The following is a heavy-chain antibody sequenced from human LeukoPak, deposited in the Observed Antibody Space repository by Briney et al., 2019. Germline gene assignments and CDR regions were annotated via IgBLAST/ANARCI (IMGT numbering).Heavy chain of an antibody. CDR3: AIMHGYYDGTGYWVQ. Sequence: GGSLRLSCAASGFTFASYGMSWVRQAPGKGLEWDSFITTNGGRTSYADSVEGRFTISRDNPRNTLYMQMNSLRDEDTAVYYCAIMHGYYDGTGYWVQWGQGTLVTVSS. J-gene: IGHJ1*01. V-gene: IGHV3-23*01. CDR1: GFTFASYG. D-gene: IGHD3-22*01. CDR2: ITTNGGRT.